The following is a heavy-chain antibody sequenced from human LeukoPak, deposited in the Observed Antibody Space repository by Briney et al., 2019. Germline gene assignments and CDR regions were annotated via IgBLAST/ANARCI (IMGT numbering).Heavy chain of an antibody. D-gene: IGHD5-18*01. CDR2: IIPILGIA. CDR3: ARDAQIYFYGYDY. V-gene: IGHV1-69*04. Sequence: ASVKVSCKASGGTFSSYAISWVRQAPGQGLEWMGRIIPILGIANYAQKFQGRVTITADKSTSTAYMELSSLRSEDTAVFYCARDAQIYFYGYDYWGQGTLVTVSS. CDR1: GGTFSSYA. J-gene: IGHJ4*02.